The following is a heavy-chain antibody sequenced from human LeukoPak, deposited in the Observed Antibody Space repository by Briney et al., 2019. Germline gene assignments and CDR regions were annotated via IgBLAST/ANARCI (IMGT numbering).Heavy chain of an antibody. V-gene: IGHV4-59*01. D-gene: IGHD3-3*01. J-gene: IGHJ6*02. CDR2: IYYSGST. CDR3: ARLRYDDFWSGYYDYYYGMDV. CDR1: GGSISSYY. Sequence: PSETLSLTCTVSGGSISSYYWSWIRQPPGKGLEWIWYIYYSGSTNYNPSLKSRVTISVDTSKNQFSLKLSSVTAADTAVYYCARLRYDDFWSGYYDYYYGMDVWGQGTTVTVSS.